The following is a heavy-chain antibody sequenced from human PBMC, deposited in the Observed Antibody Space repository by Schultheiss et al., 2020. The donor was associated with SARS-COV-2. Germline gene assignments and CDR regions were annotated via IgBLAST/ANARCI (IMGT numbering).Heavy chain of an antibody. CDR1: GFTFSSYA. CDR2: ISYDGSNK. V-gene: IGHV3-30-3*01. CDR3: ARRRDWNDVFDY. D-gene: IGHD1-1*01. Sequence: GESLKISCAASGFTFSSYAMHWVRQAPGKGLEGVAVISYDGSNKYYADSVKGRFTISRDNSKNTLYLQMNSLRAEDTAVYYCARRRDWNDVFDYWGQGTLVTVSS. J-gene: IGHJ4*02.